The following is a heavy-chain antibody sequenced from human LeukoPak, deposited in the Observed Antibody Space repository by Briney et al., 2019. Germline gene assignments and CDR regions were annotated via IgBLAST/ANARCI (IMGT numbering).Heavy chain of an antibody. CDR3: AKGDGRFRYLDY. J-gene: IGHJ4*02. D-gene: IGHD1-26*01. CDR2: ISGSGGST. V-gene: IGHV3-23*01. Sequence: PGRSLRLSCAASGFTFSSYAMNWVRQAPGKGLEWVSAISGSGGSTYYADSVKGRFTISRDNSRNTLYLEMNSLRAEDTAVYYCAKGDGRFRYLDYWGQGTLVTVSS. CDR1: GFTFSSYA.